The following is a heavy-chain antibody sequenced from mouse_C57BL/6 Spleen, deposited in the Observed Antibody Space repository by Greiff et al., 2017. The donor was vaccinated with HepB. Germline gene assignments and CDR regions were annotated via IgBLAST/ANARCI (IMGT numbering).Heavy chain of an antibody. CDR1: GYTFTGYW. CDR2: ILPGSGST. J-gene: IGHJ3*01. CDR3: ARKGGNGSIYYDYSWFAY. V-gene: IGHV1-9*01. Sequence: QVQLQQSGAELMKPGASVKLSCKATGYTFTGYWIEWVKQRPGHGLEWIGEILPGSGSTNYNEKFKGKATFTADTSSNTAYMQLSSLTTEDSDIYYCARKGGNGSIYYDYSWFAYWGQGTLVTVSA. D-gene: IGHD2-4*01.